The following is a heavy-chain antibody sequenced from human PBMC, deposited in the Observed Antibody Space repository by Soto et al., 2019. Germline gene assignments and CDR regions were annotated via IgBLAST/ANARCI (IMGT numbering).Heavy chain of an antibody. J-gene: IGHJ6*02. CDR2: ISYDGSDK. CDR3: ARLGSWFGEFSGGMDV. V-gene: IGHV3-30*03. CDR1: GFTFSDYY. Sequence: GGSLRLSCAASGFTFSDYYMSWIRQAPGKGLEWLAVISYDGSDKFYADSVKGRFTMSRDNSKNTLFLQMNSLRDEDTVVYYCARLGSWFGEFSGGMDVWGQGTTVTISS. D-gene: IGHD3-10*01.